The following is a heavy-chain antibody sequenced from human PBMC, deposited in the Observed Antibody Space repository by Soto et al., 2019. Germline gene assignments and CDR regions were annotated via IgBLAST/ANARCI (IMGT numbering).Heavy chain of an antibody. V-gene: IGHV4-59*01. CDR2: IYYSGST. D-gene: IGHD1-1*01. CDR1: GGSISGYY. J-gene: IGHJ6*02. CDR3: AREIRYPGYYYGMDV. Sequence: QVQLQESGPGLVKPSETLSLTCTVSGGSISGYYWSWIRQPPGKGLEWIGYIYYSGSTNYNPSLKSRVTISVDTSKNQFSLKLSSVTAADTAVYYCAREIRYPGYYYGMDVWGQGTTVTVSS.